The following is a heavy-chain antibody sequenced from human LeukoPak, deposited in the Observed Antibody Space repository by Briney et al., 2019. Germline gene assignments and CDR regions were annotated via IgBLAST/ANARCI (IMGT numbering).Heavy chain of an antibody. V-gene: IGHV1-2*06. Sequence: GASVKVSCKASGYTCTGYYIHWVRQAPGQGLEWMGRINPNSGGTNYAQKFQGRVTMTRDTSISTAYMELSRLRSDDTAVYYCATGDTGNEYWGQGTLVTVSS. CDR1: GYTCTGYY. J-gene: IGHJ4*02. D-gene: IGHD1-1*01. CDR3: ATGDTGNEY. CDR2: INPNSGGT.